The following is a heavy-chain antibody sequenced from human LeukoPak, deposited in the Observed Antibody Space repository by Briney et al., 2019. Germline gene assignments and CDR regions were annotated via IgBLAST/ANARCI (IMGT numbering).Heavy chain of an antibody. J-gene: IGHJ3*02. CDR2: IYYSGST. V-gene: IGHV4-39*07. D-gene: IGHD1-7*01. CDR1: GGSISSSSYF. Sequence: SETLSLTCTVSGGSISSSSYFWGWIRQPPGKGLEWIGSIYYSGSTNYNPSLKSRVTMSVDTSKNQFSLKLSSVTAADTAVYYCARALGDWNYADDAFDIWGQGTMVTVSS. CDR3: ARALGDWNYADDAFDI.